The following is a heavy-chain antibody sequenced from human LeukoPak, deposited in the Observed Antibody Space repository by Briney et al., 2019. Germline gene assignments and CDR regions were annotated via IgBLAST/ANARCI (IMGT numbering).Heavy chain of an antibody. Sequence: SETLSLTCTVSGGSIRSYYWSRIRQPPGKGLEWIGYIYYTGSTNYNSSLKSRVTISLDTSKKQFSLKLKSVTAADTAVYYCARDGYYYGSGSPGGGYYYYKDVWRKGTTVTISS. CDR3: ARDGYYYGSGSPGGGYYYYKDV. V-gene: IGHV4-59*01. J-gene: IGHJ6*03. D-gene: IGHD3-10*01. CDR2: IYYTGST. CDR1: GGSIRSYY.